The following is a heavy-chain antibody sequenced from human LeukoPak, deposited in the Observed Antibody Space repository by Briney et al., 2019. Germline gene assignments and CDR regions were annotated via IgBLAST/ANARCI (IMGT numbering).Heavy chain of an antibody. Sequence: PGGSLRLSCAASGFTFSSYSMNWVRQAPGKGLEWVSYISSSSSTIYYADSVKGRFTISRDNAKNSLYLQMNSLRAEDTAVYYCASGGWYSDFDYWGQGTLVTVSS. CDR1: GFTFSSYS. J-gene: IGHJ4*02. CDR2: ISSSSSTI. CDR3: ASGGWYSDFDY. D-gene: IGHD6-19*01. V-gene: IGHV3-48*04.